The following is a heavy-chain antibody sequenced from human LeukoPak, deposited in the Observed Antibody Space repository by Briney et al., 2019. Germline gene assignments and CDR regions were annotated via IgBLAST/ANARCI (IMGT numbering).Heavy chain of an antibody. D-gene: IGHD4-11*01. J-gene: IGHJ5*02. CDR1: GYTFTGYY. CDR2: VDPEDGET. CDR3: ATDQADDYSNPRWFDP. Sequence: ASVKVSCKASGYTFTGYYMHWVQQAPGKGLEWMGLVDPEDGETIYAEKFQGRVTITADTSTDTAYMELSSLRSEDTAVYYCATDQADDYSNPRWFDPWGQGTLVTISS. V-gene: IGHV1-69-2*01.